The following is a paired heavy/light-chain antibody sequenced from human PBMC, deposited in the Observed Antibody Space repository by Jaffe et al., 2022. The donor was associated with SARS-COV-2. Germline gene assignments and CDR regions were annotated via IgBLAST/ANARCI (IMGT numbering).Heavy chain of an antibody. V-gene: IGHV3-15*01. CDR3: TTHRSGSFDY. CDR1: GFTFSNVW. CDR2: IKRKTDDGTT. J-gene: IGHJ4*02. D-gene: IGHD3-10*01. Sequence: EVQLVESGGGLVKPGGSLRLSCAASGFTFSNVWMSWVRQAPGKGLEWVGRIKRKTDDGTTDYAAPVKDRFTISRDDSKNTLYLQINSLKTEDTGVYYCTTHRSGSFDYWGQGTLVTVSS.
Light chain of an antibody. CDR3: SSYTSSITWV. Sequence: QSALTQPASVSGSPGQSITISCTGTSSDVAGYDYVSWYQQHPGKAPKLMIYAVNNRPSGVSNRFSGSKSGNTASLTISGLQAEDEADYYCSSYTSSITWVFGGGTKLTVL. J-gene: IGLJ3*02. CDR1: SSDVAGYDY. V-gene: IGLV2-14*03. CDR2: AVN.